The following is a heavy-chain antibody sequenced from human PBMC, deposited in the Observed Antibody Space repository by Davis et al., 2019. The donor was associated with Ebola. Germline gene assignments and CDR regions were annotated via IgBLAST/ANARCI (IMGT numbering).Heavy chain of an antibody. CDR2: ISAYNGNT. D-gene: IGHD6-19*01. V-gene: IGHV1-18*04. CDR1: GYSFTGYY. Sequence: ASVKVSCKASGYSFTGYYMHWVRQAPGQGLEWMGWISAYNGNTNYAQKLQGRVTMTTDTSTSTAYMELRSLRSDDTAVYYCARGPVAGGYWGQGTLVTVSS. J-gene: IGHJ4*02. CDR3: ARGPVAGGY.